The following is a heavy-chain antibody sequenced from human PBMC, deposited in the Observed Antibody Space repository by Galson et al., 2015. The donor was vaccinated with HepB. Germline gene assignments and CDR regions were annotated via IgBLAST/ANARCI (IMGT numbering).Heavy chain of an antibody. CDR2: ISYDGSNK. CDR1: GFTFRSYA. Sequence: SLRLSCAASGFTFRSYAMHWVRQAPGKGLEWVAVISYDGSNKYYADSVKGRFTISRDTSKNTLYLQMNSLRAEDTAVYYCARGPYDYVWGSYRYDYWGQGTLVTVSS. J-gene: IGHJ4*02. D-gene: IGHD3-16*02. V-gene: IGHV3-30-3*01. CDR3: ARGPYDYVWGSYRYDY.